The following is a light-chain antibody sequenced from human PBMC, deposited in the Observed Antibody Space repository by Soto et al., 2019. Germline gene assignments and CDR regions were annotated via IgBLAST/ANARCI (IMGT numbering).Light chain of an antibody. CDR1: SSDVGGYNY. CDR3: SSYTDSSNYV. J-gene: IGLJ1*01. CDR2: QVT. V-gene: IGLV2-14*01. Sequence: QSVLTQPPSASGSPGQSVTISCTGTSSDVGGYNYVSWYQQQPGKAPKLMIYQVTNRPSGVSNRFSGSRSGNTASLTISGLQAEDEADYYCSSYTDSSNYVFGTGTKVTVL.